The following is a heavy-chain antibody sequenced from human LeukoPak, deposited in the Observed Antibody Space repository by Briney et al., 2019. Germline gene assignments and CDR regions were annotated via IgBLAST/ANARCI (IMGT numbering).Heavy chain of an antibody. CDR2: IYISGIT. CDR1: GDSITNYY. Sequence: SETLSLTCSVSGDSITNYYWNWIRQPAGKGLEWIGRIYISGITNYNPSLKSRVTISVDTSKNQFSLKLSSVTAAETAVYYCARDAAAGSSPHFDYWGQGTLVTVSS. J-gene: IGHJ4*02. CDR3: ARDAAAGSSPHFDY. D-gene: IGHD6-13*01. V-gene: IGHV4-4*07.